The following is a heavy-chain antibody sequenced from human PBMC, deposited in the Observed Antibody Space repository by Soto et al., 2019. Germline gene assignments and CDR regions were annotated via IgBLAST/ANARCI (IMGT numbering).Heavy chain of an antibody. J-gene: IGHJ4*02. CDR1: GFTFDDYA. D-gene: IGHD5-12*01. Sequence: EVQLVESGGGLVQPGRSLRLSCAASGFTFDDYAMHWVRQAPGKGLEWVSGISWNSGSIGYADSVKGRFTISRDNAKNSLYLQMNSLRAEDTALYYCAKGWDSGYDFPYFDYWGQGTLVTVSS. CDR2: ISWNSGSI. CDR3: AKGWDSGYDFPYFDY. V-gene: IGHV3-9*01.